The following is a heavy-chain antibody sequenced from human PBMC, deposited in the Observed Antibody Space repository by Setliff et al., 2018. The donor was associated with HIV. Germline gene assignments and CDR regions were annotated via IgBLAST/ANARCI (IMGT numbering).Heavy chain of an antibody. CDR3: ARRKDYYDGSDYSGWFDP. CDR1: GGSISNYYW. Sequence: PSETLSLTCIVSGGSISNYYWWTWVRQPPGKGLEWIGEIYHNGNTNYTPSLRSRVSISEDKSKNQFSLKLRSVTAADTAMYYCARRKDYYDGSDYSGWFDPWGQGTPVTVSS. V-gene: IGHV4-4*02. J-gene: IGHJ5*02. D-gene: IGHD3-22*01. CDR2: IYHNGNT.